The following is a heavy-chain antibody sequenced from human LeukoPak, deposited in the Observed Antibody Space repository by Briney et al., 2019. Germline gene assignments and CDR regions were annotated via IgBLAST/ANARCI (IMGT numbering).Heavy chain of an antibody. V-gene: IGHV4-31*03. CDR2: IYYSGST. J-gene: IGHJ4*02. CDR1: GGSISSGGYY. CDR3: ARVSSGWYYFDY. Sequence: SQTLSLTCTVSGGSISSGGYYWSWIRQHPGKGLEWTGYIYYSGSTYYNPSLKGRLTISVDTSKNQFSLKLSSVTAADTAVFYCARVSSGWYYFDYWGQGTLVTVSS. D-gene: IGHD6-19*01.